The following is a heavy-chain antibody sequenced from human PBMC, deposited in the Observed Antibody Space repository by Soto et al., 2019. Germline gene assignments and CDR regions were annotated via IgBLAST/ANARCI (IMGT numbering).Heavy chain of an antibody. Sequence: SVKVSCKASGGTFSSYAISWVRQAPGQGLEWMGGITPIFGTANYAQKFQGRVTITADESTSTAYMELSSLRSEDTAVYYCARLETPDTYYYDSSGYYRRPFDYWGQGTLVTVSS. V-gene: IGHV1-69*13. D-gene: IGHD3-22*01. J-gene: IGHJ4*02. CDR1: GGTFSSYA. CDR2: ITPIFGTA. CDR3: ARLETPDTYYYDSSGYYRRPFDY.